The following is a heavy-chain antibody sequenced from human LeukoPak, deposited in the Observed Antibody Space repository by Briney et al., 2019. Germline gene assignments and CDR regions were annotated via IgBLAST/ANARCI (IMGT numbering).Heavy chain of an antibody. CDR1: GFTFSSYW. J-gene: IGHJ4*02. D-gene: IGHD3-9*01. CDR3: AREDILTGLYYFDY. V-gene: IGHV3-7*01. Sequence: AGGSLRLSCAASGFTFSSYWMSWVRQAPGKGLEWVANIKQDGSEKYYVDSVKGRFTISRDNAKNSLYLQMNSLRAEDTAVYYCAREDILTGLYYFDYCGQGTLVTVSS. CDR2: IKQDGSEK.